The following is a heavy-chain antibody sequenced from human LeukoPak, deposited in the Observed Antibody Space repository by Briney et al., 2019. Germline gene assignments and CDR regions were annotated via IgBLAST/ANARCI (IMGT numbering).Heavy chain of an antibody. Sequence: SETLSLTCAVYGGSFSGYYWSWIRQPPGKGLEWIGEINHSGSTNYNPSLKSRVTISVDTSKNQFSLKLSSVTAADTAVYYCAKARDYYDSSGFGCLDYWGQGTLVTVSS. J-gene: IGHJ4*02. CDR3: AKARDYYDSSGFGCLDY. V-gene: IGHV4-34*01. CDR2: INHSGST. D-gene: IGHD3-22*01. CDR1: GGSFSGYY.